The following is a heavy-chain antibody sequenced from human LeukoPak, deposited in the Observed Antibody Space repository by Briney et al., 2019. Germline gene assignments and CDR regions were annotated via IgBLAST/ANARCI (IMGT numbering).Heavy chain of an antibody. CDR3: AKDLYDSSAYYYVGAFDI. J-gene: IGHJ3*02. CDR1: GFTFSSYA. CDR2: ISGSGGST. D-gene: IGHD3-22*01. Sequence: GGSLRLSCAISGFTFSSYAMSWVRQAPGKGLEWVSAISGSGGSTYYADSVKGRFTISRDNSKNTLYLQMNSPRAEDTAVYYCAKDLYDSSAYYYVGAFDIWGQGTMVTVSS. V-gene: IGHV3-23*01.